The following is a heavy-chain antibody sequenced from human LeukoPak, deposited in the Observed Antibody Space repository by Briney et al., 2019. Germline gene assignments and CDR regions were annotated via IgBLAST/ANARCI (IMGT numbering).Heavy chain of an antibody. CDR1: GGSINSYY. V-gene: IGHV4-59*01. CDR2: ISYSGST. J-gene: IGHJ5*02. CDR3: ARLYCSGGSCYFNWFDP. Sequence: PSETLSLTCTDSGGSINSYYWSWIRQTPGKGLEWIGYISYSGSTNYNPSLKSRVTISVDTSTNQFSLKLSSVTAADTAVYYCARLYCSGGSCYFNWFDPWGQGTLVTVSS. D-gene: IGHD2-15*01.